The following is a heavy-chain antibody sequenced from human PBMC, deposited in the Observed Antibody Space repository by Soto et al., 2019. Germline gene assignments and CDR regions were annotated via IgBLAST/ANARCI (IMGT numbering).Heavy chain of an antibody. Sequence: GASVKVSCKASGGTFSSYAISWVRQAPGQGLEWMGGIIPIFGTANYAQKFQARVRITADESTSTAYMELSSLRSEDTAVYYCAMGVDYYYGMDVWGQGTTVTVS. CDR2: IIPIFGTA. CDR3: AMGVDYYYGMDV. D-gene: IGHD3-16*01. V-gene: IGHV1-69*13. J-gene: IGHJ6*02. CDR1: GGTFSSYA.